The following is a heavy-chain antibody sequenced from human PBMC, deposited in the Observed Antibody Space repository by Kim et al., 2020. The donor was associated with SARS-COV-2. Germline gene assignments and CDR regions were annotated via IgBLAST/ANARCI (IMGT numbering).Heavy chain of an antibody. CDR2: ISSSDDIT. D-gene: IGHD2-15*01. V-gene: IGHV3-23*01. CDR1: GFTFSSYA. Sequence: GGSLRLSCAASGFTFSSYAMSWVRQTPGKGLEWVSTISSSDDITFYAVSVKGRFTISRDKYKNTLDLQMNSLRAEDTALYYCAKNPVVGSVFRGADFWGQGTLVTVSS. CDR3: AKNPVVGSVFRGADF. J-gene: IGHJ4*02.